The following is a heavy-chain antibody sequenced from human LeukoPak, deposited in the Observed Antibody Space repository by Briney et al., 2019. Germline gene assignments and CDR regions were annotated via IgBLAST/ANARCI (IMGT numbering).Heavy chain of an antibody. J-gene: IGHJ5*02. Sequence: SETLSLTCTVSGGSISSSSYYWGWIRQPPGKGLEWIGSIHYSGSTYYNPSLKSRVTISVDTSKDQFSLKLSSVTAADTAVYYCARQVGRDSNSSFDPWGQGTLVTVSS. CDR1: GGSISSSSYY. CDR3: ARQVGRDSNSSFDP. CDR2: IHYSGST. D-gene: IGHD6-6*01. V-gene: IGHV4-39*01.